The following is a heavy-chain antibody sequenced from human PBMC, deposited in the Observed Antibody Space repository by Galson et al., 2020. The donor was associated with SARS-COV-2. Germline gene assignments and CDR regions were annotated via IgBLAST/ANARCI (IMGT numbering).Heavy chain of an antibody. Sequence: GGSLRLSCAAYGFTFSSCPMSWVRQAPGQGLEWVSEIRGSGDTTFYAYSVKGRFTISRDTSKNTRYLQMNSLRAEDTAIYYCAKEVPMTGRTDEYFQHWGQGTLVTVSS. CDR2: IRGSGDTT. D-gene: IGHD3-9*01. CDR3: AKEVPMTGRTDEYFQH. V-gene: IGHV3-23*01. CDR1: GFTFSSCP. J-gene: IGHJ1*01.